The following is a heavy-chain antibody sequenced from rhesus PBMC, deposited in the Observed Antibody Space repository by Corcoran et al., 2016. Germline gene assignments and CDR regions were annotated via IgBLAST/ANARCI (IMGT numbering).Heavy chain of an antibody. J-gene: IGHJ4*01. V-gene: IGHV4S12*01. CDR3: ARGGTAYYFDY. CDR1: GCPIRGYYY. Sequence: QVQLQESGAGVVKPSEPLPLTCAGPGCPIRGYYYWRWISQPPGKGLEGIGSIYSNSVSTNYHPSLKSRVTISKDTSKTQFYLKLSSVTATDTAVYYCARGGTAYYFDYWGQGVLVTVSS. CDR2: IYSNSVST. D-gene: IGHD1-1*01.